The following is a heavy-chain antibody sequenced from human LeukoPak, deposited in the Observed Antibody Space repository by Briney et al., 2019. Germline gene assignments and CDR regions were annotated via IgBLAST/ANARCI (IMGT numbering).Heavy chain of an antibody. V-gene: IGHV4-34*01. CDR1: GGSFSGYY. D-gene: IGHD3-3*01. CDR3: ARPTYYDFWSGGFDY. Sequence: SETLSLTCAVYGGSFSGYYWSWIRQPPGKGLEWIGEINHSGSANYNPSLKSRVTISVDTSKNQFSLKLSSVTAADTAVYYCARPTYYDFWSGGFDYWGQGTLVTVSS. CDR2: INHSGSA. J-gene: IGHJ4*02.